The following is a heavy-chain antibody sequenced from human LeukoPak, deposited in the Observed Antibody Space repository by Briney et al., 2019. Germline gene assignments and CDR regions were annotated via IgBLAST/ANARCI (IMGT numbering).Heavy chain of an antibody. Sequence: SVKLSCKASGGTFSSYAISWVRQAPGQGLEWMGGIIPIFSTANYAKKFQGRVTITSDESTSTAYMELSSLRSEDTAVYYCARAYSNRYYDYYFMDGWGKGTTVNASS. CDR2: IIPIFSTA. CDR3: ARAYSNRYYDYYFMDG. CDR1: GGTFSSYA. V-gene: IGHV1-69*01. J-gene: IGHJ6*03. D-gene: IGHD4-11*01.